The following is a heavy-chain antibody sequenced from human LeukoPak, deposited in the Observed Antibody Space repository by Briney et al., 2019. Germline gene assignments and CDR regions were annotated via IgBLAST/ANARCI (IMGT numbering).Heavy chain of an antibody. CDR3: AREDPSPRAFDI. CDR1: GFTFSSYA. CDR2: ISYDGSNK. Sequence: GGSLRLSCAASGFTFSSYALHWVRQAPGKGLEWMAVISYDGSNKYYADSVKGRFTISRDNSKNTLYLQMNSLRAEDTAVYYCAREDPSPRAFDIWGQGTMVTVSS. J-gene: IGHJ3*02. V-gene: IGHV3-30*04.